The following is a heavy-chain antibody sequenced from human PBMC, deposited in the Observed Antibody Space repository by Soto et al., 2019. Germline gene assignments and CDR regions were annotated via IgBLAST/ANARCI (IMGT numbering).Heavy chain of an antibody. V-gene: IGHV3-21*01. Sequence: GGSLRLSCAASGFTFSSYSMNWVRQAPGKGLEWVSSISSSSSYIYYTDTVKGRFTISRDNAKNSLYLQMNSLRAEDTAVYYCARDERAPEINKGIAAAFVDYWGQGTLVTVSS. CDR3: ARDERAPEINKGIAAAFVDY. J-gene: IGHJ4*02. CDR1: GFTFSSYS. CDR2: ISSSSSYI. D-gene: IGHD6-13*01.